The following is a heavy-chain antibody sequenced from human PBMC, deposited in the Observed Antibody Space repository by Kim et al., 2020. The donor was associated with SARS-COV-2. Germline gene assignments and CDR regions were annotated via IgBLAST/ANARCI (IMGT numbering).Heavy chain of an antibody. CDR1: GGSISSYY. CDR3: ARGIVATFGLEYYFDY. Sequence: SETLSLTCTVSGGSISSYYWSWIRQPPGKGLEWIGYIYYSGSTNYNPSLKSRVTISVDTSKNQFSLKLSSVTAADTAVYYCARGIVATFGLEYYFDYWGQVTLVTVSS. V-gene: IGHV4-59*12. J-gene: IGHJ4*02. D-gene: IGHD5-12*01. CDR2: IYYSGST.